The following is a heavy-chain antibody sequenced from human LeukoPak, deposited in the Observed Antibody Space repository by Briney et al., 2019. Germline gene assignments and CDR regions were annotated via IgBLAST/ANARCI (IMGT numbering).Heavy chain of an antibody. Sequence: ASVKVSCKASGGTFSTYAISWVRQAPGQGLEWMGWISPYNGNTNYVQKLQGRVTMTTDTSTSTAYMELRSLRSDDTAIYYCAREYYDFWSGYGYWGQGTLVTVSS. J-gene: IGHJ4*02. CDR2: ISPYNGNT. V-gene: IGHV1-18*01. D-gene: IGHD3-3*01. CDR1: GGTFSTYA. CDR3: AREYYDFWSGYGY.